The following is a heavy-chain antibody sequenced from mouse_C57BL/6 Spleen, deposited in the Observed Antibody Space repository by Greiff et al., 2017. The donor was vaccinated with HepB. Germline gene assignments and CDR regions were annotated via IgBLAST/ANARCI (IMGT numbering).Heavy chain of an antibody. CDR1: GYSFTGYF. Sequence: VQLKESGPELVKPGDSVKISCKASGYSFTGYFMNWVMQSHGKSLEWIGRINPYNGDTFYNQKFKGKATLTVDKSSSTAHMELRSLTSEDSAVYYCAIADGYRAMDYWGQGTSVTVSS. CDR3: AIADGYRAMDY. V-gene: IGHV1-20*01. D-gene: IGHD2-3*01. CDR2: INPYNGDT. J-gene: IGHJ4*01.